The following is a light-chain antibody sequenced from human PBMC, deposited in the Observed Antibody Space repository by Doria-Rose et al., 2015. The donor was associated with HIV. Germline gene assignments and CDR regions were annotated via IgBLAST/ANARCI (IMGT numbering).Light chain of an antibody. CDR1: QRVKNN. V-gene: IGKV3-15*01. J-gene: IGKJ1*01. Sequence: TQSPDTLSVSPGERATLSCRASQRVKNNLAWYQQKPGQAPRLLIYGASTRATGIPARFSGSGSGTEFTLTISSLQSEDFAVYFCQQYINWPRTFGQGTKVEIE. CDR2: GAS. CDR3: QQYINWPRT.